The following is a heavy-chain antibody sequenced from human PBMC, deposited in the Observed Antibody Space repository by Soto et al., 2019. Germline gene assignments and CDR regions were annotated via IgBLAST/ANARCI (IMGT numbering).Heavy chain of an antibody. CDR1: GFTFSNYW. D-gene: IGHD4-17*01. Sequence: EVQLVESGGGLVQPGGSLRISCAGSGFTFSNYWMHWVRQAPGKGLEWVSRIDHDGPTDYADSVRGRFTISRDNAENTLYLQMNSLRPEDTAVYYCVRDSHGYYWGQGTLVTVSS. CDR2: IDHDGPT. J-gene: IGHJ4*02. CDR3: VRDSHGYY. V-gene: IGHV3-74*01.